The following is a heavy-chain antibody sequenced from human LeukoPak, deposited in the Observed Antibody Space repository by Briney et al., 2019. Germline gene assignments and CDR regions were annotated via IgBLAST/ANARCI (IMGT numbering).Heavy chain of an antibody. D-gene: IGHD5-12*01. CDR1: GGSISSGGYY. Sequence: PSETLSLTCTVSGGSISSGGYYWSWIRQHPGKGLEWIGYIYYSGSTYYNPSLKSRVTISVDTSKNQFSLKLSSVTAADTAVYYCARVGDRYSGYDWGPRGIYFDYWGQGTLVTVSS. CDR2: IYYSGST. V-gene: IGHV4-31*03. CDR3: ARVGDRYSGYDWGPRGIYFDY. J-gene: IGHJ4*02.